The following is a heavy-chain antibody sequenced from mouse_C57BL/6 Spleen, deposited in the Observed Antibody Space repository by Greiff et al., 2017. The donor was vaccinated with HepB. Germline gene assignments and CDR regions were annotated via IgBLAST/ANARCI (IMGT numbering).Heavy chain of an antibody. D-gene: IGHD1-1*01. J-gene: IGHJ3*01. CDR2: IRSKSNNYAT. Sequence: EVKVEESGGGLVQPKGSLKLSCAASGFSFNTYAMNWVRQAPGKGLEWVARIRSKSNNYATYYADSVKDRFTISRDDSESMLYLQMNNLKTEDTAMYYCGYGSMAYWGQGTLVTVSA. V-gene: IGHV10-1*01. CDR1: GFSFNTYA. CDR3: GYGSMAY.